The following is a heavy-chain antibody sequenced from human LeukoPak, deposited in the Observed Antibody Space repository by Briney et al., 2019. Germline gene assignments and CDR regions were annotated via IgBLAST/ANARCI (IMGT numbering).Heavy chain of an antibody. Sequence: ELIGYIYYRGSTNYNPSLKSRVTISVDTSKNPFSLKLSSVTAADPAVYYCARSGRSDAFDIWGQGTMVTVSS. D-gene: IGHD3-10*01. J-gene: IGHJ3*02. V-gene: IGHV4-59*01. CDR2: IYYRGST. CDR3: ARSGRSDAFDI.